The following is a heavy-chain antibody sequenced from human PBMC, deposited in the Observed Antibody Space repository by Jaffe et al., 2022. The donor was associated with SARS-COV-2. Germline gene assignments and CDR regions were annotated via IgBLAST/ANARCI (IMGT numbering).Heavy chain of an antibody. Sequence: QVQLQESGPGLVKPSETLSLTCIVSGGSVSSGGNYWSWIRQPPGKGLEWIGYIYHSGSTNYNPSLKSRVTTSVDTSKNQFSLKLNSVTAADTAVYYCARGSDSSGYHLNWFDPWGQGTLVTVSS. J-gene: IGHJ5*02. V-gene: IGHV4-61*08. D-gene: IGHD3-22*01. CDR1: GGSVSSGGNY. CDR3: ARGSDSSGYHLNWFDP. CDR2: IYHSGST.